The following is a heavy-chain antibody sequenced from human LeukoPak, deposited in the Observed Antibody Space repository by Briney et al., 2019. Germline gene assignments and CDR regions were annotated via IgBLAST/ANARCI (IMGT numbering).Heavy chain of an antibody. Sequence: SETLSLTCTVSGGSISSGGYYWSWIRQPPGKGLEWIGYIYHSGSTYYNPSLKSRVTISVDRSKNQFSLKLSSVTAADTAVYYCAREERGYGRPTGTDYWGQGTLVTVS. J-gene: IGHJ4*02. D-gene: IGHD5-18*01. CDR2: IYHSGST. CDR1: GGSISSGGYY. V-gene: IGHV4-30-2*01. CDR3: AREERGYGRPTGTDY.